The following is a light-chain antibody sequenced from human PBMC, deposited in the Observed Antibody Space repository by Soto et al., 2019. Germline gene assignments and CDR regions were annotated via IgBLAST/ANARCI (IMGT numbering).Light chain of an antibody. CDR3: QQYGSSPPWT. CDR2: GAS. V-gene: IGKV3-20*01. Sequence: EIVLTQSPGTLSLSPGERATLSCRASQSVSSSYLAWYQQKPGQAPRLLIYGASSRATGTPDRFSGSGSGTDFTLTISRLEPEDFAVYYCQQYGSSPPWTFGQGTKEQIK. CDR1: QSVSSSY. J-gene: IGKJ1*01.